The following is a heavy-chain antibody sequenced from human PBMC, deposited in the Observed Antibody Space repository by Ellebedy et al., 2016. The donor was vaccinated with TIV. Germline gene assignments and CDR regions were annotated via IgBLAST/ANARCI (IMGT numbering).Heavy chain of an antibody. D-gene: IGHD1-26*01. CDR2: MSIYHGGRT. Sequence: GSLRLSXTVSGYSISSGYYWGWIRQPPGKGLEWIGSMSIYHGGRTYYNLSLKSRVTISVDTSKNQFSLKLSSVTVADTAVYYCARVGAINYFDYWGQGTLVTVSS. CDR3: ARVGAINYFDY. V-gene: IGHV4-38-2*02. J-gene: IGHJ4*02. CDR1: GYSISSGYY.